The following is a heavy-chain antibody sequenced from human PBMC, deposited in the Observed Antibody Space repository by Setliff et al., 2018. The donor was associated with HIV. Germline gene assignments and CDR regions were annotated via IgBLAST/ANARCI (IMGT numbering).Heavy chain of an antibody. D-gene: IGHD6-13*01. Sequence: GESLKIYCDASGYSFPSYWIGWVRQMPGKGLEWMGSVYPGDSETRYSPSFQGQVTISADTSIGTAYLQWSSLKASDTVTYYCGRSTGLAEGGSWFAPWGQGTLVTVSS. J-gene: IGHJ5*02. V-gene: IGHV5-51*01. CDR1: GYSFPSYW. CDR2: VYPGDSET. CDR3: GRSTGLAEGGSWFAP.